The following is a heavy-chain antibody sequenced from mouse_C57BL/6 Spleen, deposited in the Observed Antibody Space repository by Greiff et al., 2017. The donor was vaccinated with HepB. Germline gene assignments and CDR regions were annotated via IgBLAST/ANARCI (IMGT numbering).Heavy chain of an antibody. Sequence: QVQLQQPGAELVKPGASVKLSCKASGYTFTSYWMQWVKQRPGQGLEWIGEIDPSDSYTNYNQKFKGKATLTVDTSSSTAYMQLSSLTSEDSAVYYCARRTSLYSNYDYFDYWGQGTTLTVSS. CDR1: GYTFTSYW. V-gene: IGHV1-50*01. D-gene: IGHD2-5*01. CDR2: IDPSDSYT. J-gene: IGHJ2*01. CDR3: ARRTSLYSNYDYFDY.